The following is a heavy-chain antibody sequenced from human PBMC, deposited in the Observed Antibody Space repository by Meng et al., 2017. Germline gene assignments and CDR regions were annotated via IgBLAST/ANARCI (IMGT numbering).Heavy chain of an antibody. CDR3: ARDLGSDSSADD. Sequence: SETLSLTCPVSGGSTSSGSYYWCWIRQPAGKGLEWIGRIYTSGSTNYNPSLKSRVTISVDTSKNQFSLKLSSVTAADTAVYYCARDLGSDSSADDWGQGTLVTVSS. J-gene: IGHJ4*02. CDR2: IYTSGST. D-gene: IGHD3-22*01. CDR1: GGSTSSGSYY. V-gene: IGHV4-61*02.